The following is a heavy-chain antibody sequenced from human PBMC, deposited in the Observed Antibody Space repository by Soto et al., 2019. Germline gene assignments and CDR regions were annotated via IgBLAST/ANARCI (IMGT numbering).Heavy chain of an antibody. V-gene: IGHV3-23*01. CDR2: IGGSGSST. Sequence: EVQLLESGGGLVQPGGSLRLSCAASGFTFSTTVMSWVRQAPGKGLEWVSGIGGSGSSTYHADSVKGRFTISRDNSKNTWYLQMKSLRAEDTAIYYCAKGKSNSGWLLDSWGQGTLVTVSS. J-gene: IGHJ4*02. CDR3: AKGKSNSGWLLDS. CDR1: GFTFSTTV. D-gene: IGHD6-19*01.